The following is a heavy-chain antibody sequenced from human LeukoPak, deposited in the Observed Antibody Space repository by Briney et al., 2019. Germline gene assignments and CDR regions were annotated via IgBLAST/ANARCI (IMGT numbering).Heavy chain of an antibody. Sequence: GGSLRLSCAASGFTVSRNYMNWVRQAPGKGLEWVSYISSSSSTIYYADSVKGRFTISRDNAKNSLYLQMNSLRAEDTAVYYCARDPYSGSSEPGFDYWGQGTLVTVSS. CDR3: ARDPYSGSSEPGFDY. J-gene: IGHJ4*02. CDR1: GFTVSRNY. D-gene: IGHD1-26*01. CDR2: ISSSSSTI. V-gene: IGHV3-48*01.